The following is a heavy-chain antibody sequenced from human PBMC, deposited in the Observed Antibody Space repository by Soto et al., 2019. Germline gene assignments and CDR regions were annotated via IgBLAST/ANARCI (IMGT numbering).Heavy chain of an antibody. CDR3: AKDLVSGDGLWLMDQ. Sequence: EVQLLESGGGLVQPGGSLRLSCTASGFSFSDYAMTWVRQAPGKGLECVSGIYGSGRGIQYADSVKGRSTISRDNYRNTLYLQMNSLRDEDTAVYYCAKDLVSGDGLWLMDQWGQGTLVTVSP. D-gene: IGHD2-21*02. CDR2: IYGSGRGI. CDR1: GFSFSDYA. V-gene: IGHV3-23*05. J-gene: IGHJ4*02.